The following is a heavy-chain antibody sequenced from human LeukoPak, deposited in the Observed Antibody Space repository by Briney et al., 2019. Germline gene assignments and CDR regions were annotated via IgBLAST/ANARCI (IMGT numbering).Heavy chain of an antibody. CDR1: GFTFSRYG. CDR3: ARVTRHGSGTYYNDC. V-gene: IGHV3-33*01. CDR2: IWYDGSNK. J-gene: IGHJ4*02. Sequence: PGGSLRLSCAASGFTFSRYGMNWVRQAPGKGLEWVAIIWYDGSNKYYADSVKGRFTVSRDNSKNTLYLQVNSLRAEDTAVYYCARVTRHGSGTYYNDCWGQGTLVTVSS. D-gene: IGHD3-10*01.